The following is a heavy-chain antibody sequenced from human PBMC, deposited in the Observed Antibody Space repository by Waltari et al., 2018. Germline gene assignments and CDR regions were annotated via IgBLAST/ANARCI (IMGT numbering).Heavy chain of an antibody. CDR1: GFTLSSYA. CDR2: ISSDGTKK. V-gene: IGHV3-30-3*01. D-gene: IGHD6-19*01. J-gene: IGHJ4*02. CDR3: ARARLIVAGVGDF. Sequence: QVQLVESGGGVVQPGKSLTLSCAASGFTLSSYAMHWVRQAPGKVLEWMSVISSDGTKKYYGDSVRGRFTVSRDNSKNTLFLQMNSLRPDDTAIYFCARARLIVAGVGDFWGQGTRVAVS.